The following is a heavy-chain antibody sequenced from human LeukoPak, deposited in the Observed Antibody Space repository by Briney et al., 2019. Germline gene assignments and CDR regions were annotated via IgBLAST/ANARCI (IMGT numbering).Heavy chain of an antibody. D-gene: IGHD2-15*01. CDR3: ARRVAEAFDI. V-gene: IGHV5-51*01. CDR2: FSPGDSDT. Sequence: GESLKISCKGYGYSLTNYWIGWVRQMPGKGLEWMGIFSPGDSDTRYSPSFQGQVTFSGDKSINTAYLQWSSLKASDTALYFCARRVAEAFDIWGQGTMVTVSS. CDR1: GYSLTNYW. J-gene: IGHJ3*02.